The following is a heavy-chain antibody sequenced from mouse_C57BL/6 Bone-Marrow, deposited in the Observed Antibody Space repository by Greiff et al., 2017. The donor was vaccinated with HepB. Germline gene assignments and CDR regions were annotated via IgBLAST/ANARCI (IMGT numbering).Heavy chain of an antibody. D-gene: IGHD2-3*01. V-gene: IGHV3-6*01. Sequence: EVQLQESGPGLVKPSQSLSLTCSVTGYSITSGYYWNWIRQFPGNKLEWMGYISYDGSNNYNPSLKNRISITRDPSKNQFFLKLNSVTTEDTATYYCAREGWLLLFAYWGQGTLVTVSA. J-gene: IGHJ3*01. CDR1: GYSITSGYY. CDR3: AREGWLLLFAY. CDR2: ISYDGSN.